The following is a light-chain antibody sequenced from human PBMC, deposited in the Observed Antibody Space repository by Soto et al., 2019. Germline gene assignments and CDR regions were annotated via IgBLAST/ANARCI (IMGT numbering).Light chain of an antibody. J-gene: IGLJ2*01. CDR2: DVS. V-gene: IGLV2-14*01. Sequence: QSALTQPPSVSGSPGKSITISCTGTSSDVGGYNYVSWYQQHPGKAPKLMIYDVSNRPSGVSNRFSGSKSGNTASLTISWLQAEDEADYYCSSYTSSSTRVFGGGTKLTVL. CDR3: SSYTSSSTRV. CDR1: SSDVGGYNY.